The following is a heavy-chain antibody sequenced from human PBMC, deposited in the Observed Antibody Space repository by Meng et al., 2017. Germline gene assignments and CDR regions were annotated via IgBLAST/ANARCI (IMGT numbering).Heavy chain of an antibody. D-gene: IGHD3-9*01. J-gene: IGHJ6*02. CDR1: GGSISSYY. Sequence: LSLTCSVSGGSISSYYWSWIRQPPGKGLEWVAVISYDGSNKYYADSVKGRFTISRDNSKNTLYLQMNSLRAEDTAVYYCASPDTSFDWLYGMDVWGQGTTVTVSS. V-gene: IGHV3-30*03. CDR3: ASPDTSFDWLYGMDV. CDR2: ISYDGSNK.